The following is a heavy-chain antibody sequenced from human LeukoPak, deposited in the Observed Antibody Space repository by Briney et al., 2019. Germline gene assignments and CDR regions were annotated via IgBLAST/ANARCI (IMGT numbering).Heavy chain of an antibody. Sequence: GGSLRLSCAASGFTFSSYSMNWVRQAPGKGLEWVSSISSSSSYIYYADSVKGRFIISRDNAKNSLYLQMNSLRAEDTAVYYCARDGHIVVDYSADYWGQGTLVTVSS. D-gene: IGHD2-21*01. V-gene: IGHV3-21*01. CDR3: ARDGHIVVDYSADY. J-gene: IGHJ4*02. CDR1: GFTFSSYS. CDR2: ISSSSSYI.